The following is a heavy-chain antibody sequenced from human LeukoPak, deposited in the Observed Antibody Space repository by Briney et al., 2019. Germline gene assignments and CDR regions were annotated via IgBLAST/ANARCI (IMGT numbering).Heavy chain of an antibody. D-gene: IGHD4-23*01. Sequence: SETLSLTCAVYGGSFRGYYWSWIRQPPGKRLEWIGEINHSGSTNYNPSLKSRVSISVDTSKNQFSLKLSPVTAADTAVYYCARGLSYGGNSGKLDYWGQGNPGHRLL. J-gene: IGHJ4*02. V-gene: IGHV4-34*01. CDR3: ARGLSYGGNSGKLDY. CDR2: INHSGST. CDR1: GGSFRGYY.